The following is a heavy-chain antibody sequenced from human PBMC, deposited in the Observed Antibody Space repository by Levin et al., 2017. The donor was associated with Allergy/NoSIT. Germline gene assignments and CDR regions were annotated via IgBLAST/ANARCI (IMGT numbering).Heavy chain of an antibody. V-gene: IGHV4-4*02. Sequence: SETLSLTCAVSGGSISSSNWWSWVRQPPGKGLEWIGEIYHSGSTNYNPSLKSRVTISVDKSKNQFSLKLSSVTAADTAVYYCARESVGYYDSSGGWYFDYWGQGTLVTVSS. CDR1: GGSISSSNW. CDR3: ARESVGYYDSSGGWYFDY. D-gene: IGHD3-22*01. CDR2: IYHSGST. J-gene: IGHJ4*02.